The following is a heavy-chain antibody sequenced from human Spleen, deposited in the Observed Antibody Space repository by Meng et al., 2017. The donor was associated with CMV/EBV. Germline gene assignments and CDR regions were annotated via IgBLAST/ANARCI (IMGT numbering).Heavy chain of an antibody. D-gene: IGHD3-16*01. Sequence: GESLKISCAASGFTFSSYWMSWVRQAPGKGLEWVSAISGSGGSTYYADSVKGRFTISRDNSKNTLYLQMNSLRAEDTAVYYCAKGAPHWFDPWGQGTLVTVSS. CDR2: ISGSGGST. CDR3: AKGAPHWFDP. V-gene: IGHV3-23*01. CDR1: GFTFSSYW. J-gene: IGHJ5*02.